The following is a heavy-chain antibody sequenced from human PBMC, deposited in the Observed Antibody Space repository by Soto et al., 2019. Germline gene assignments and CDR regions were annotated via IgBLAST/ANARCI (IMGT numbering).Heavy chain of an antibody. V-gene: IGHV4-31*03. J-gene: IGHJ4*02. CDR1: GGSISSGGYY. CDR2: IYYSGST. D-gene: IGHD2-15*01. Sequence: QVQLQESGPGLVKPSQTLSLTCTVSGGSISSGGYYWSWIRQHPGKGLEWIGYIYYSGSTYYNPSLKSRVTIPVDTSKNQFSLKLSSVTAADTAVYYCARVTVGYCSGGSCYHWYFDYWGQGTLVTVSS. CDR3: ARVTVGYCSGGSCYHWYFDY.